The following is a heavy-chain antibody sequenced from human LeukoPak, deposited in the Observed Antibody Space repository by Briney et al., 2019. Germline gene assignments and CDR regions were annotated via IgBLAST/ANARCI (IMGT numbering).Heavy chain of an antibody. D-gene: IGHD3-22*01. CDR2: ISGDTIYT. J-gene: IGHJ4*02. Sequence: PGGSLRLSCAASGFTFSTYGLTWVRQAPGEGLKWVSIISGDTIYTYYADSVKGRFTISRDNSRNTVYLQMNSLRAEDTAVYYCAKARGYPGNSGYRTFDYWGQGALVTVSS. CDR1: GFTFSTYG. V-gene: IGHV3-23*01. CDR3: AKARGYPGNSGYRTFDY.